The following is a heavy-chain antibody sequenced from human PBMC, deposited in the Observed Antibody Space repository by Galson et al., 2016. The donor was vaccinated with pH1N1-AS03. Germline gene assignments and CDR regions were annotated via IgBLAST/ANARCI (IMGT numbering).Heavy chain of an antibody. CDR3: AKAGTEGKTQVGYFDC. CDR1: GFIFRNYG. V-gene: IGHV3-33*06. J-gene: IGHJ4*02. CDR2: IWYDASEK. Sequence: SLRLSCAASGFIFRNYGMHWVRQAPGKGLEWVAVIWYDASEKYYTDSVKGRFTVSRDNSKNTVYLQLDSLRAKDTAVYYCAKAGTEGKTQVGYFDCRGQGTLVTVSS.